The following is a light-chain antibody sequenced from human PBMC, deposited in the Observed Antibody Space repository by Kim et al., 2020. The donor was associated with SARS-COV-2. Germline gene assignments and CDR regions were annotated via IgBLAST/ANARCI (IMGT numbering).Light chain of an antibody. CDR3: QQRSNPGLT. Sequence: PPGESPTPCCRARRGGSNFAGWYQQPRRAAPRLINHAASSRAGVTPARFGGSGSGADFPPTISRLEDEVFAVYYCQQRSNPGLTFGGGTKVDIK. V-gene: IGKV3-11*01. J-gene: IGKJ4*01. CDR1: RGGSNF. CDR2: AAS.